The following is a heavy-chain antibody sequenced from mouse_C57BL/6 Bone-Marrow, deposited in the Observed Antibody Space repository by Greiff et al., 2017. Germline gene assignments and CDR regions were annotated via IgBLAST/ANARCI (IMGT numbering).Heavy chain of an antibody. D-gene: IGHD1-1*01. Sequence: QVTLKESGPGILQPSQTLSLTCSFSGFSLSTFGMGVGWIRPPSGNGLEWLAHIWWDDAKYYNPALKSLLTISKDTSKNQVFLKIAHVDTADTATYYCARIDITTVFDYWGQGTTLTVSS. CDR1: GFSLSTFGMG. CDR2: IWWDDAK. J-gene: IGHJ2*01. CDR3: ARIDITTVFDY. V-gene: IGHV8-8*01.